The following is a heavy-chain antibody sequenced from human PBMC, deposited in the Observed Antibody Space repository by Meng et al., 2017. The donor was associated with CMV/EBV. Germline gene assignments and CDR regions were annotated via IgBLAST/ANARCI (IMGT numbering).Heavy chain of an antibody. J-gene: IGHJ5*01. D-gene: IGHD4-17*01. CDR3: AKARPYGGYDS. Sequence: CAAHRCTSRHWVRRSARQAPGWVREWFSAISGYSGSTFSVGSLMGRFTISTDNSNNPLYLSMNSLSADVTSVSYCAKARPYGGYDSWGQGTLVTVSS. V-gene: IGHV3-23*01. CDR1: RCTSRHWV. CDR2: ISGYSGST.